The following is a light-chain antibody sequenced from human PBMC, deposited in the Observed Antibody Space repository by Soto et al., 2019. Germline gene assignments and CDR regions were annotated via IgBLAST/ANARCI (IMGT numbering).Light chain of an antibody. CDR2: SNN. CDR3: AAWDESPNVPV. CDR1: NSSIGRNT. V-gene: IGLV1-44*01. J-gene: IGLJ3*02. Sequence: QSVLTQPPSASGTPGQRVTISCSGSNSSIGRNTVNWYQQLPGAAPNLLIYSNNQRPSGVPDRFSGSKSGTSASLAISGLQSEDEADYYCAAWDESPNVPVFGGGTKLTVL.